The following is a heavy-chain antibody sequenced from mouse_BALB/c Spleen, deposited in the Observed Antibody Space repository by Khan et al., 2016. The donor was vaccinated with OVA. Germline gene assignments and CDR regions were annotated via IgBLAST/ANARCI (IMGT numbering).Heavy chain of an antibody. Sequence: EVQLQESGPSLVKPSQTLSLTCSVTGDSITSGYWSWIRKFPGNKLEYMGYMIYTGYTDYNPSLKSRLAITRHTSQHPSYLQLTSVTTEDTATYYCARSTYRYAFAYWGQGTLVTVSA. CDR3: ARSTYRYAFAY. V-gene: IGHV3-8*02. CDR1: GDSITSGY. D-gene: IGHD2-14*01. J-gene: IGHJ3*01. CDR2: MIYTGYT.